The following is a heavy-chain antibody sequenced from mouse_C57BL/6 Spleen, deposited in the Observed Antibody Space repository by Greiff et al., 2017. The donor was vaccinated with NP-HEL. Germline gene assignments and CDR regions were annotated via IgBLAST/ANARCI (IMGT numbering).Heavy chain of an antibody. CDR1: GYSITSDY. D-gene: IGHD2-14*01. CDR2: ISYSGST. CDR3: ARYPQRVRDYAMDY. J-gene: IGHJ4*01. Sequence: EVKLMESGPGLAKPSQPLSLTCSVTGYSITSDYWNWIRKFPGNKLEYMGYISYSGSTYYNPSLKSRLSITRDRSKNQYYLQLNSVTTEDTATYDCARYPQRVRDYAMDYWGQGTSVTVSS. V-gene: IGHV3-8*01.